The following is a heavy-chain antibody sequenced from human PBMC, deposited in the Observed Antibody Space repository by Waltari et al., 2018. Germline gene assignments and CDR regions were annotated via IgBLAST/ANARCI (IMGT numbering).Heavy chain of an antibody. J-gene: IGHJ3*01. CDR3: ATYIGASVGTAAFDV. D-gene: IGHD5-12*01. V-gene: IGHV4-39*01. CDR2: MSSSGAT. Sequence: GGRRQPPGQGRGWTGNMSSSGATYSSPSLDSRVTVSRDTSKNQLSLKLVSVTAADTAVYYCATYIGASVGTAAFDVWGQGTMVTVSS.